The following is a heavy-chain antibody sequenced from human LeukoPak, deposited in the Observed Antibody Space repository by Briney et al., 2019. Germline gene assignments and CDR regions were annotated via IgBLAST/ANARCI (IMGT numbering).Heavy chain of an antibody. CDR3: AKGDRIVGVKRGMDV. Sequence: GRSLRLSCAPSGFTFSTFDMHCVRQAPGKGLEWVAVMSYDGSTKYYADSVKGRFTISRDNSKNTLYLQMNSLRAEDTAVYYCAKGDRIVGVKRGMDVWGQGTTVTVSS. V-gene: IGHV3-30*18. J-gene: IGHJ6*02. D-gene: IGHD1-26*01. CDR2: MSYDGSTK. CDR1: GFTFSTFD.